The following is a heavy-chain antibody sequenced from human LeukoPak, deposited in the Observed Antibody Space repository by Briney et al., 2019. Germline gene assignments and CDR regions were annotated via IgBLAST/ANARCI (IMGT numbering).Heavy chain of an antibody. Sequence: GGSLRLSCVASGFTFSSRDWMTWVRQAPGKGLEWVANIKQDGSEKSYVDSVKGRFTISRDNAKNSVDLQMNSLRAEDTAVYYCVRDRQWGSESEDHWGQGTLVTVSS. D-gene: IGHD6-19*01. CDR2: IKQDGSEK. J-gene: IGHJ4*02. V-gene: IGHV3-7*01. CDR1: GFTFSSRDW. CDR3: VRDRQWGSESEDH.